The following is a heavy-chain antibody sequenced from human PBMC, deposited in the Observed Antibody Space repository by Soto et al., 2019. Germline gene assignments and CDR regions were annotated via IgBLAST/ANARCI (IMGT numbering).Heavy chain of an antibody. V-gene: IGHV1-69*05. J-gene: IGHJ4*02. D-gene: IGHD4-17*01. CDR3: ARAGYGDYDPASYFDY. CDR2: IIPIFGTA. Sequence: QVQLVQSGAEVKKPGSSVKVSCKASGGTFSSYAISWVRQAPGQGLEWMGGIIPIFGTANYAQKFQGRVTITXXEXTXTAYMELSSLRSEDTAVYYCARAGYGDYDPASYFDYWGQGTLVTVSS. CDR1: GGTFSSYA.